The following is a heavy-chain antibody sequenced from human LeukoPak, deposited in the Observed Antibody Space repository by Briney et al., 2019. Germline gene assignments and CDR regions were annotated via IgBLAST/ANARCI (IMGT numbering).Heavy chain of an antibody. V-gene: IGHV4-39*07. CDR1: GDSFSYFY. CDR3: ARNRGDYYDSSGYFRLGDAFDI. Sequence: SETLSLTCTVSGDSFSYFYWGWIRQPPGKGLEWIGSMYYSGSTDYNPSLKSRVTISVDTSKNQFSLRLTSVTAADTAVYYCARNRGDYYDSSGYFRLGDAFDIWGQGTMVTVSS. J-gene: IGHJ3*02. CDR2: MYYSGST. D-gene: IGHD3-22*01.